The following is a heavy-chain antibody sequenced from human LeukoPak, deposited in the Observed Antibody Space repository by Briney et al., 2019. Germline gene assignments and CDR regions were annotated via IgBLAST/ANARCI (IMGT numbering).Heavy chain of an antibody. CDR3: AREHWFDS. V-gene: IGHV1-2*02. CDR2: INPNDGGT. J-gene: IGHJ5*01. CDR1: GYTFTGYY. Sequence: GASVKVSCKASGYTFTGYYMHWVRQAPGQGLEWMGWINPNDGGTNYAQNFQGRVTMTRDTSISTAYMELSRLTSDDTAVYYCAREHWFDSWGQGTLVTVSS.